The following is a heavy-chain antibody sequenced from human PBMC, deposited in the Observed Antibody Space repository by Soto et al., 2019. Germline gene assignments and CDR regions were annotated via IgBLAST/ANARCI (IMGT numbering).Heavy chain of an antibody. CDR1: GFTFSNAW. V-gene: IGHV3-15*07. CDR3: STDIQRGWFGESVLDY. D-gene: IGHD3-10*01. J-gene: IGHJ4*02. Sequence: EVQLVESGGGLVKPGESLRLSCTASGFTFSNAWMNWVRQAPGKGLEWVGRIKSKTDGGTTDYAAPVKGRFTISRDDSQNMLYLQMNSLKTEDTAVYYCSTDIQRGWFGESVLDYWGQGTLVTVSS. CDR2: IKSKTDGGTT.